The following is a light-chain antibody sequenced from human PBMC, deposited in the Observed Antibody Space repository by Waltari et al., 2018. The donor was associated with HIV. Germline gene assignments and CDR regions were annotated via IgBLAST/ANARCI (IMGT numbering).Light chain of an antibody. CDR3: QQATSFPHT. J-gene: IGKJ2*01. CDR2: GAS. V-gene: IGKV1-12*01. CDR1: QNVGRS. Sequence: IQMTQSPSSVSVSVGGGVSINCRASQNVGRSLAWYQLKPGKAPKLLVYGASRLNDGVPARFHATGSKSNFTLDINKLQSEDFAVYVCQQATSFPHTFG.